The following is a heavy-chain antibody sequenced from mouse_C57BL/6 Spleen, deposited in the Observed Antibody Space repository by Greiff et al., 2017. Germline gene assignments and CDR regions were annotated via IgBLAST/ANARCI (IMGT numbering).Heavy chain of an antibody. CDR3: ECRADPYYFGD. V-gene: IGHV1-82*01. Sequence: VQLKESGPELVKPGASVKISCKASGYAFSSSWMNWVKQRPGKGLEWIGRIYPGDGDTNYNGKFKGKATLSADKSSSTTYMQLSSLTSEDSAVSFCECRADPYYFGDWGQGTTLTVSS. CDR1: GYAFSSSW. D-gene: IGHD3-3*01. J-gene: IGHJ2*01. CDR2: IYPGDGDT.